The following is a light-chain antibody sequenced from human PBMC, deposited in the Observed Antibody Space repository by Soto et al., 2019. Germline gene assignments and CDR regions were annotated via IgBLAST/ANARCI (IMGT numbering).Light chain of an antibody. CDR1: QAIGIY. CDR3: QQTYSSPQT. CDR2: AAS. V-gene: IGKV1-39*01. Sequence: DIQMTQSPSSLSASVGDRVTITCRASQAIGIYLNWYHQMPGKAPKLLIYAASNLHSGVPSRFSGSGSGTDFTLTINSLQSEDFGTYHCQQTYSSPQTFGQGTKLEI. J-gene: IGKJ2*01.